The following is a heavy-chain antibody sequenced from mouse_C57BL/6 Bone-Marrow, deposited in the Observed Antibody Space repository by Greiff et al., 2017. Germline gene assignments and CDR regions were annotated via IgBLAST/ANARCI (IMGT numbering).Heavy chain of an antibody. CDR2: IHPNSGST. Sequence: QVQLQQPGAELVKPGASVKLSCKASGYTFTSYWMHWVKQRPGQGLEWIGMIHPNSGSTYYNEKFKSKATLTVDKSSSTAYMQLSSLTSEDSAVDYCARTSSGYWCAYWGQGTLVTVSA. V-gene: IGHV1-64*01. CDR3: ARTSSGYWCAY. J-gene: IGHJ3*01. D-gene: IGHD3-2*02. CDR1: GYTFTSYW.